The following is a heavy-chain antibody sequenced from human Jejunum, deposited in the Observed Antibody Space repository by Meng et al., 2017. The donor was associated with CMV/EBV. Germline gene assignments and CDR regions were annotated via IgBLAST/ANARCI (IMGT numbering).Heavy chain of an antibody. D-gene: IGHD1-1*01. Sequence: CEVSGLTFSSYGFDWVRQAPGKGLEWVAFIPNDESDKYYADSVKGRLAISRDNAKNSLYLQLSSLTAEDTAVYYCARGGTSIGMDVWGQGTTVTVSS. J-gene: IGHJ6*01. CDR3: ARGGTSIGMDV. CDR2: IPNDESDK. V-gene: IGHV3-30*02. CDR1: GLTFSSYG.